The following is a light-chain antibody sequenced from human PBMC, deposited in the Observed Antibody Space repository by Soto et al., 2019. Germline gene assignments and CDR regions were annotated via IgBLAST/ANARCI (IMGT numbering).Light chain of an antibody. CDR3: QSYDSSLSDWV. V-gene: IGLV1-40*01. Sequence: QSVLTQPPSVSGAPGQRVTISCTGSSSNIGSGYDVHWYQQLPGTAPKLLIYGNTNRPSGVPDRFSGSKSGTSASLAITGLQAEDEADYYLQSYDSSLSDWVFGGGTKLTVL. J-gene: IGLJ3*02. CDR2: GNT. CDR1: SSNIGSGYD.